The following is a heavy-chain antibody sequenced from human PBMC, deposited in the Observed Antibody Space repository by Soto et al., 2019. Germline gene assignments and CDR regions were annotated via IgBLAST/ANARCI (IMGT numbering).Heavy chain of an antibody. D-gene: IGHD2-2*01. CDR2: ISAYNGNT. Sequence: ASVKVSCKASGYTFTSDGISWVRQAPGQGLEWMGWISAYNGNTNYAQKLQGRVTMTTDTSTSTAYMELRSLRSDDTAVYYCARDQIVVVPAAPYGMDVWGQGTTVTVSS. V-gene: IGHV1-18*04. J-gene: IGHJ6*02. CDR1: GYTFTSDG. CDR3: ARDQIVVVPAAPYGMDV.